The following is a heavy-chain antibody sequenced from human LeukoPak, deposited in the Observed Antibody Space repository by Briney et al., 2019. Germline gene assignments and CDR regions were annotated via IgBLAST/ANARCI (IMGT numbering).Heavy chain of an antibody. V-gene: IGHV4-39*01. D-gene: IGHD1-1*01. CDR3: VRHRSISVAAPRYFDP. CDR2: IYYSGST. CDR1: GGSISTGNYY. Sequence: SETLSLTCTVSGGSISTGNYYWGRIRQPPGKGLEWIGSIYYSGSTFDNPSLKSRVTMSVDTSKNHFSMRLNSVTAADTAVYFCVRHRSISVAAPRYFDPWGQGTLVTVSS. J-gene: IGHJ5*02.